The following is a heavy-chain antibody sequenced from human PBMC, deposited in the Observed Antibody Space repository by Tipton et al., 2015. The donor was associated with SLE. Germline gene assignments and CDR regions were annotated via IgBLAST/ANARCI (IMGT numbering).Heavy chain of an antibody. D-gene: IGHD3-3*01. J-gene: IGHJ2*01. CDR3: AREAYYDFWSGYSPRVWYFDL. Sequence: TLSLTCTVSGGSISSGGYYWSWIRQHPGKGLEWIGYIYYSGSTYYNPSLKSRVTISVDTSTNQFSLKLSSVTAADTAVYYCAREAYYDFWSGYSPRVWYFDLWGRGTLVTVSS. V-gene: IGHV4-31*03. CDR1: GGSISSGGYY. CDR2: IYYSGST.